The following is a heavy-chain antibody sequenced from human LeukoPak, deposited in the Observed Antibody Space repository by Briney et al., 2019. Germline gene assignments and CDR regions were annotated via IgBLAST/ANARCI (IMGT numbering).Heavy chain of an antibody. Sequence: GGSLGLSCASSGFTFNNYAMTWVRQAPGKGLEWVSSITASGGSTYCADSVKGRFTISRDNSKNTLYLQMSSLRAEDTAVYYCARDYPTSGIVTIFDYWGQGTLVTVSS. CDR3: ARDYPTSGIVTIFDY. J-gene: IGHJ4*02. V-gene: IGHV3-23*01. CDR2: ITASGGST. D-gene: IGHD1-1*01. CDR1: GFTFNNYA.